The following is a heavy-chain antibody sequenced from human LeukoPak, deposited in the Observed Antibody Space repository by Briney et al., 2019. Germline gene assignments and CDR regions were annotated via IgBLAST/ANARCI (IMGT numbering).Heavy chain of an antibody. J-gene: IGHJ4*02. V-gene: IGHV4-59*12. CDR3: ARSFGGSSWQKFDY. Sequence: ETLSLTCTVSGGSISSYYWSWIRQPPGKGLEWIGYIYYSGSTNYNPSLKSRVTISVDTSKNQFSLKLSSVTAADTAVYYCARSFGGSSWQKFDYWGQGILVTVSS. CDR2: IYYSGST. D-gene: IGHD6-13*01. CDR1: GGSISSYY.